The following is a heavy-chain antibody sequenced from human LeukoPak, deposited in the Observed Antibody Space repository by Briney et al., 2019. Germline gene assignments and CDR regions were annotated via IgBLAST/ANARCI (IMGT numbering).Heavy chain of an antibody. Sequence: GASVKVSCKTSGYTFTDYYIYWVRQAPGQTFEWMGWINPNSGGTNYAQKFQGRVTMTRDTSISTAYMELSRLRSDDTAVYYCARGPITMVRGVIKNWFDPWGQGTLVTVTS. CDR2: INPNSGGT. CDR1: GYTFTDYY. V-gene: IGHV1-2*02. D-gene: IGHD3-10*01. CDR3: ARGPITMVRGVIKNWFDP. J-gene: IGHJ5*02.